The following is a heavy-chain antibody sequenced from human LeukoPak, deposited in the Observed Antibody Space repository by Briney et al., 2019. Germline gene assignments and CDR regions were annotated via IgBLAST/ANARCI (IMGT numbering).Heavy chain of an antibody. J-gene: IGHJ4*02. CDR1: GFTFSSYW. CDR3: ARANTKGYDFWSGYYTVDY. Sequence: GGSLRLSCAASGFTFSSYWIHWVRQAPGKGLVWVSRINSDGSSTSYADSVKGRFTISRDNAKNTLYLQMNSLRAEDTAVYYCARANTKGYDFWSGYYTVDYWGQGTLVTVSS. CDR2: INSDGSST. D-gene: IGHD3-3*01. V-gene: IGHV3-74*01.